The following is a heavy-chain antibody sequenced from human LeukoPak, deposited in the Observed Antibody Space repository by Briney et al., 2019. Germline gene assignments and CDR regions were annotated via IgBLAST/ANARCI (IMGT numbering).Heavy chain of an antibody. V-gene: IGHV1-18*01. Sequence: GASVKVSCKASGYTFTSYGISWVRQAPGQGLEWMGWISAYNVNTNYAQKLQGRVTMTTDTSTSTAYMELRSLRSDDTAVYYCARDLYSGSYPGSYYYYGMDVWGQGTTVTVSS. CDR1: GYTFTSYG. CDR3: ARDLYSGSYPGSYYYYGMDV. J-gene: IGHJ6*02. CDR2: ISAYNVNT. D-gene: IGHD1-26*01.